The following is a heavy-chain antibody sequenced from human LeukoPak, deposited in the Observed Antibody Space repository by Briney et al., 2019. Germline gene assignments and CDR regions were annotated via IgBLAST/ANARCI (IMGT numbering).Heavy chain of an antibody. V-gene: IGHV3-30*09. J-gene: IGHJ3*01. CDR3: AREGHGSGFCGGFNV. Sequence: GGSLRLSCVSSEITFSTSIMHWVRQAPGKGLEWVAVISNDGSTKIYADSVKGRFAISRDDSSNTVYLQMNSLIFDDTALYYCAREGHGSGFCGGFNVWGQGTMVTVSS. CDR2: ISNDGSTK. D-gene: IGHD6-25*01. CDR1: EITFSTSI.